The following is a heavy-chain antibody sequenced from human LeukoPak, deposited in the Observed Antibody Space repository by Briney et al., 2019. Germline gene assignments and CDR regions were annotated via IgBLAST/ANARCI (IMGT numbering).Heavy chain of an antibody. Sequence: SETLSLTCAVYGGSFSGYYWSWIRQPPGKGLEWIGEINHNGSTNYTPSLKRRVTISVDPSKNQFSLKLSSVTAADTAVYYCARGLGAPRQSVGATPAYWGQGTLVTVSS. J-gene: IGHJ4*02. CDR1: GGSFSGYY. CDR3: ARGLGAPRQSVGATPAY. D-gene: IGHD1-26*01. V-gene: IGHV4-34*01. CDR2: INHNGST.